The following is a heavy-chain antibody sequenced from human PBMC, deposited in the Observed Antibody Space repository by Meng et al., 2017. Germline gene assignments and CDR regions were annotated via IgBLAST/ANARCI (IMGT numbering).Heavy chain of an antibody. J-gene: IGHJ6*02. V-gene: IGHV3-21*04. Sequence: GESLKISCAASGFTFSSYSMNWVRQAPGKGLEWVSGISWNSGSIGYADSVKGRFTISRDNAKNSLYLQMNSLRAEDTAVYYCARDAAYTVTYYYYYYGMDVWGQGTTVTVSS. CDR2: ISWNSGSI. D-gene: IGHD4-17*01. CDR1: GFTFSSYS. CDR3: ARDAAYTVTYYYYYYGMDV.